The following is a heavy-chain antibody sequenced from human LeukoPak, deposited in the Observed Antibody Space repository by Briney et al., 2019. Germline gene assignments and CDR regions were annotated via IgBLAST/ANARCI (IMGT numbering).Heavy chain of an antibody. V-gene: IGHV4-34*01. D-gene: IGHD7-27*01. CDR2: IHESRRT. CDR1: SGSLSGYS. Sequence: SETLSLTCSVYSGSLSGYSWSWIRQSPGKGLEWIGEIHESRRTDYNPSLKSRVTLSTDTSKNQFSLKLTSVTAADTAVYYCARSQSLWAAPSFDVWGRGTMVTVS. J-gene: IGHJ3*01. CDR3: ARSQSLWAAPSFDV.